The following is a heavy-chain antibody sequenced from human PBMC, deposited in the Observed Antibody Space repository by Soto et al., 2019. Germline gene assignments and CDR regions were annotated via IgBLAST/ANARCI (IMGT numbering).Heavy chain of an antibody. D-gene: IGHD3-10*01. Sequence: QVQLVQSGAEVKQPGSSVKVSCKASGDTFTKYVISWVRQAPGQGLEWMGGIIPILGTLNYAQKFMGRFTLSADESPSTVYLELTSLSSEVTAVYSCARRRCPSFGDVKPTTWFDPWRQGLLVTVSS. J-gene: IGHJ5*02. CDR1: GDTFTKYV. CDR2: IIPILGTL. V-gene: IGHV1-69*01. CDR3: ARRRCPSFGDVKPTTWFDP.